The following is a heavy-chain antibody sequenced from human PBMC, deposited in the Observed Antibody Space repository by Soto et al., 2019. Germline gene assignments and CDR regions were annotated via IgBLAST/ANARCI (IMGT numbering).Heavy chain of an antibody. V-gene: IGHV1-18*01. CDR1: GYTFTSYG. D-gene: IGHD2-15*01. J-gene: IGHJ5*02. CDR3: ARDPVVVVAASNWFDP. Sequence: ASVKASCKASGYTFTSYGISWVRQAPGQGLEWMGWISAYNGNTNYAQKLQGRVTMTTDTSTSTAYMELRSLRSDDTAVYYCARDPVVVVAASNWFDPWGQGTLVTVSS. CDR2: ISAYNGNT.